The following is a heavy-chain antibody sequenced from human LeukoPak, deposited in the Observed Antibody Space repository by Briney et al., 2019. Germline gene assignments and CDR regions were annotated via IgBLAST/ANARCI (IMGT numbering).Heavy chain of an antibody. CDR2: IIPIFGTA. D-gene: IGHD6-13*01. J-gene: IGHJ4*02. CDR3: ARGAGYSSSWYVYYFDY. CDR1: GGTFSSYA. Sequence: SVKVSCKASGGTFSSYAISWVRQAPGQGLEWMGWIIPIFGTANYAQKFQGRVTITADESTSTAYMELSSLRSEDTAVYYCARGAGYSSSWYVYYFDYWGQGTLVTVSS. V-gene: IGHV1-69*13.